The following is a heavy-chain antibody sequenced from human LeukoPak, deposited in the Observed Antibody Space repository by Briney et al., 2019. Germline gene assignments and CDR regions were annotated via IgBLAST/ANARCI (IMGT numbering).Heavy chain of an antibody. D-gene: IGHD6-19*01. J-gene: IGHJ4*02. V-gene: IGHV4-59*01. CDR3: ARVTVAGEADY. Sequence: SETLSLTCTVSGGSISSYYWSWIRQPPGKGLEWIGYIYYSGSTNYNPSLKSRVTISVDTSKNQFSLKLSSVTAADTAVYYSARVTVAGEADYWGPGTLVTVSS. CDR1: GGSISSYY. CDR2: IYYSGST.